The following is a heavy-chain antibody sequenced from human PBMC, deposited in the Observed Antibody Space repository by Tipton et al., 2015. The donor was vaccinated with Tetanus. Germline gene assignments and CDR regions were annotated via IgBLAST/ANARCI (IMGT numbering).Heavy chain of an antibody. CDR1: GDSVSGYY. Sequence: TLSLTCTVSGDSVSGYYWSWIRQPPGKGLEWVGYVYYTGDTNYNPSLKSRVTISMDRSENQISLKMTSVTAADTAVYYCAGVTAQRTELYFEHWGRGNLVTVSS. D-gene: IGHD2-8*02. CDR3: AGVTAQRTELYFEH. V-gene: IGHV4-59*02. J-gene: IGHJ1*01. CDR2: VYYTGDT.